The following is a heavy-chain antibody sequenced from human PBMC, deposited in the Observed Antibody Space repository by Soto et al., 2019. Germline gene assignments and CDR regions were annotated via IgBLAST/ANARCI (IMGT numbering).Heavy chain of an antibody. V-gene: IGHV4-30-4*01. Sequence: SETLSLTCTVSGGPISSGDYYWSWIRQPPGKGLEWIGYIYYSGSTYYNPSLKSRVTISVDTSKNQFSLKLSSVTAADTAVYYCAREILVPLPAVDYWGQGTLVTVSS. D-gene: IGHD2-2*01. CDR1: GGPISSGDYY. CDR2: IYYSGST. CDR3: AREILVPLPAVDY. J-gene: IGHJ4*02.